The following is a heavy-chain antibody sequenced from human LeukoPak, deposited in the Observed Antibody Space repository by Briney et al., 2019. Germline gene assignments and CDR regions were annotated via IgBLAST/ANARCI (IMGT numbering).Heavy chain of an antibody. CDR2: IYTSGST. CDR1: GGSISRSY. J-gene: IGHJ6*02. V-gene: IGHV4-4*07. Sequence: TSETLSLTCTVSGGSISRSYWSWIRQPAGKGLEWIGRIYTSGSTNYNPSLKSRVTMSVDTSKNQFSLKLSSVTAADTAVYYCARVDTATSYYYYGLDVWGQGTTVTVSS. CDR3: ARVDTATSYYYYGLDV. D-gene: IGHD5-18*01.